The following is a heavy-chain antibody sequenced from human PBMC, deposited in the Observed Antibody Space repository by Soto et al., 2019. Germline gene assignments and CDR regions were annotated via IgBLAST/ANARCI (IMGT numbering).Heavy chain of an antibody. CDR1: GFTFSSYW. CDR2: IKQDGSEK. Sequence: GGSLRLSCAASGFTFSSYWMSWVRQAPGKGLEWVANIKQDGSEKYYVDSVKGRFTISRDNAKNSLYLQMNSLRAEDTAVYYCARSTHLYGSGRKYYFDYWGQGTLVTVSS. D-gene: IGHD3-10*01. V-gene: IGHV3-7*04. J-gene: IGHJ4*02. CDR3: ARSTHLYGSGRKYYFDY.